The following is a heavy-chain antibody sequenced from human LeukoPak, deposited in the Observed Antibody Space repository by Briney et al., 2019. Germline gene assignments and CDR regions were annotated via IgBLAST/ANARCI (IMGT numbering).Heavy chain of an antibody. D-gene: IGHD3-22*01. V-gene: IGHV3-23*01. CDR1: GFTFSNYA. J-gene: IGHJ4*02. CDR3: ARTRLYDSSGGDY. CDR2: ISDSGGST. Sequence: AGSLRLSCAASGFTFSNYAMNWVRQAPGKGLEWVSTISDSGGSTYYADSVKGRFTISRDNSKNTLYLQMNSLRSEDTAVYYCARTRLYDSSGGDYWGQGTLVTVSS.